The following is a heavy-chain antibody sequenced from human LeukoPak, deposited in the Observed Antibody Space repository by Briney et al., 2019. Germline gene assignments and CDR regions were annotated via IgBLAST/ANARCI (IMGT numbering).Heavy chain of an antibody. J-gene: IGHJ5*02. CDR1: GGSISSYY. CDR3: ARETPLRYFDP. CDR2: IYYSGST. V-gene: IGHV4-59*12. Sequence: SETLSLTCTVSGGSISSYYWSWIRQPPGKGLEWIGYIYYSGSTYYNPSLKSRVTISLDRSKNQFSLNLTSVTAADTAVYYCARETPLRYFDPWGQGTLVTVSS. D-gene: IGHD3-9*01.